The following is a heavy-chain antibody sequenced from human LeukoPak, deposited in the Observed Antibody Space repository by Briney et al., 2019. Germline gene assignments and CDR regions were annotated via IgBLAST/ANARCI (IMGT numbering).Heavy chain of an antibody. CDR3: ATRSYFDY. V-gene: IGHV3-53*01. CDR2: INNEAST. J-gene: IGHJ4*02. CDR1: GLSVSGNH. Sequence: GGSLRLSCAASGLSVSGNHMSWVRQAPGKGLEWVSLINNEASTDYADSVKGRFTISRDNSENTLYLQMNSLRAEDTAVYYCATRSYFDYWGQGTLVTVSS.